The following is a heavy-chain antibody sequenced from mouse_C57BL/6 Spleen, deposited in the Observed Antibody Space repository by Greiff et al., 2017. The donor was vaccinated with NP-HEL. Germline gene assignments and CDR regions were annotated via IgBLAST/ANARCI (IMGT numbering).Heavy chain of an antibody. Sequence: QVQLQQSGAELVRPGTSVKMSCKASGYTFTNYWIGWVKQRPGHGLEWIGDIYPGGGNTYYNEKFKGKATLTADKSYSTAYLQFSILTSDDSAIYYSASRASLYFYYWGQGTTLTVSS. V-gene: IGHV1-63*01. J-gene: IGHJ2*01. D-gene: IGHD3-3*01. CDR2: IYPGGGNT. CDR3: ASRASLYFYY. CDR1: GYTFTNYW.